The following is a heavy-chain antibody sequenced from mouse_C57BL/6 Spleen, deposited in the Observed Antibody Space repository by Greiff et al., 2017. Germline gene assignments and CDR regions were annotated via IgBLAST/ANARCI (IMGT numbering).Heavy chain of an antibody. Sequence: QVQLQQPGTELVKPGASVKLSCKASGYTFTSYWMHWVKQRPGKGLEWIGNINPSNGGTNYNEKFKSKATLTVDKSSSTAYMQLSSLTSEDSAVYYCAKSPAYYRNYERAMDYWGQGTSVTVSS. CDR3: AKSPAYYRNYERAMDY. CDR1: GYTFTSYW. V-gene: IGHV1-53*01. D-gene: IGHD2-5*01. CDR2: INPSNGGT. J-gene: IGHJ4*01.